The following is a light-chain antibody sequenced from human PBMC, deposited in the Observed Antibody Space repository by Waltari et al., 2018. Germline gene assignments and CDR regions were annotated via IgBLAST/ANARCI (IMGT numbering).Light chain of an antibody. J-gene: IGKJ1*01. CDR2: GVS. V-gene: IGKV3-20*01. Sequence: EIVLTQSSGTLSFSQWETATLLCRTSQSVTNNFLAWFPQKPGQVPRLLIFGVSSRATGVPDRFSGSGSGTDFTLTISRLQPEDFAVYYCQQSGDSHRAFGQGTRLEIK. CDR1: QSVTNNF. CDR3: QQSGDSHRA.